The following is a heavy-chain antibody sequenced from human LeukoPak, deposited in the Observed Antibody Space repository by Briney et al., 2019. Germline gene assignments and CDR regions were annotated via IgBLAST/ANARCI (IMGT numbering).Heavy chain of an antibody. CDR2: INHSGST. CDR3: ARRIAVAYYYYYYMDV. D-gene: IGHD6-19*01. Sequence: SETLSLTCAVYGGSFSGYYWSWVRQPPGKGLEWIGEINHSGSTNYNPSLRSGGTISVETSKNQFSLKLSSVTAADTAVYYCARRIAVAYYYYYYMDVWGKGTTVTVSS. CDR1: GGSFSGYY. J-gene: IGHJ6*03. V-gene: IGHV4-34*01.